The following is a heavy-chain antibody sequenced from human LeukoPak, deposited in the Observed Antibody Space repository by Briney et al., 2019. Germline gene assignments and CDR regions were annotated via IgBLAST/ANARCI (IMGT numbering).Heavy chain of an antibody. J-gene: IGHJ4*02. V-gene: IGHV3-33*06. CDR1: GFTFSGYG. CDR3: AEVNYYESSAYKYYFEH. Sequence: GGSLRLSCAASGFTFSGYGMHWVRQAPGKGLEWVAVIWYDGSKKYYADSVKGRFTISRDNSKNTLYLQMNSLRAEDTAVYYCAEVNYYESSAYKYYFEHWGQGTLVTVSS. D-gene: IGHD3-22*01. CDR2: IWYDGSKK.